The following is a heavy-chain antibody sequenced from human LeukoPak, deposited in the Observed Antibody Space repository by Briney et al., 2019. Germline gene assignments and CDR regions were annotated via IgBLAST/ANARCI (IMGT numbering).Heavy chain of an antibody. D-gene: IGHD3-9*01. J-gene: IGHJ4*02. Sequence: PSETLSLTCAVYGGSFSGYYWSWIRQPPGKGLEWIGEINHSGSTNYNPSLKSRVTISVDTSKNQFSLKLSSVTAADTAVYYCARAGTLRYFDWFPIGYWGQGTLVTVSS. CDR3: ARAGTLRYFDWFPIGY. CDR1: GGSFSGYY. CDR2: INHSGST. V-gene: IGHV4-34*01.